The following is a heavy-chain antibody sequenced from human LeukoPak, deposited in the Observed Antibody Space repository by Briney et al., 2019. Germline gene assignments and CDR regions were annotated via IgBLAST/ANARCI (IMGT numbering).Heavy chain of an antibody. Sequence: GGSLRLSCAASGFIVSGDFMSWVRQAPGKGLEWVSVIYSDGSTYYADSVKGRFTISRDNSKNTLYLQMNSLRAEDTAVYYCAKDREGENYFDHWGQGTLVTVSS. CDR2: IYSDGST. CDR3: AKDREGENYFDH. CDR1: GFIVSGDF. J-gene: IGHJ4*02. D-gene: IGHD1-26*01. V-gene: IGHV3-53*01.